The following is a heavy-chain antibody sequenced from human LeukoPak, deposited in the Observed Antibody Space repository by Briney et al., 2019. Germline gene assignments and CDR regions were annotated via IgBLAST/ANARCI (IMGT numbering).Heavy chain of an antibody. CDR3: ARLWGYCSGGSCYSTPY. CDR2: IGSSGSTI. J-gene: IGHJ4*02. CDR1: GFTFSSYG. Sequence: GRSLRLSCAASGFTFSSYGMHWVRQAPGKGLEWVSYIGSSGSTIYYADSVKGRFTISRDNAKNSLYLQMNSLRDEDTAVYYCARLWGYCSGGSCYSTPYWGQGTLVTVSS. D-gene: IGHD2-15*01. V-gene: IGHV3-48*02.